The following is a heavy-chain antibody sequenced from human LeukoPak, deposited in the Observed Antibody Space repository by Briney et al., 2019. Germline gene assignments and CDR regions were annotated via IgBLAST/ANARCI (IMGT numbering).Heavy chain of an antibody. D-gene: IGHD3-22*01. Sequence: GGSLRLSCAASGFTFSSYSMNWVRQAPGKGLEWVSSISSGSTYMYYADSVKGRFTVSRDNSKNTLYLQMNSLRAEDTAVYYCAKSGDNISCYVCGMDVWGQGTTVTVSS. CDR2: ISSGSTYM. V-gene: IGHV3-21*01. J-gene: IGHJ6*02. CDR1: GFTFSSYS. CDR3: AKSGDNISCYVCGMDV.